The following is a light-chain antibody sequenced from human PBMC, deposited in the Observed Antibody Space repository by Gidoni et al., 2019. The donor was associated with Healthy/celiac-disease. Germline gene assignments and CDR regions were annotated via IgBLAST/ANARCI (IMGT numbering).Light chain of an antibody. CDR2: GVS. J-gene: IGLJ1*01. Sequence: QSALTQPASVSGSPGQSITIPCTGTSRDVGRYDYVSWYQQRPDEAPKLMIYGVSNRPLGVPDRFSGSKSGNTASLSISGLQAEDEADYYCISYTSSDTYVFGTGTRVTVL. CDR1: SRDVGRYDY. CDR3: ISYTSSDTYV. V-gene: IGLV2-14*01.